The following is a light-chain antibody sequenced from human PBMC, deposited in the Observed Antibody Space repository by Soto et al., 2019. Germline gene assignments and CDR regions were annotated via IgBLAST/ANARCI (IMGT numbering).Light chain of an antibody. Sequence: QSALTQPASVSGSPGQSITISCTGTSSDVGAYNYVSWDQQHPGKVPKLMIYDVSDRPLGVSNRFSGSKSGNTASLTISGLQAEDEDDYYCSSFTRSNSYVFGTGTKVTVL. J-gene: IGLJ1*01. V-gene: IGLV2-14*03. CDR2: DVS. CDR3: SSFTRSNSYV. CDR1: SSDVGAYNY.